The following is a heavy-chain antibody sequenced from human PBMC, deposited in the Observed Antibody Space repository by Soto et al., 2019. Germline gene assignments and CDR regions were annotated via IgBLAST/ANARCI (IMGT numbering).Heavy chain of an antibody. D-gene: IGHD3-22*01. V-gene: IGHV4-39*01. CDR2: MFHSGRT. CDR3: VSHHPFHYDSSGHFDS. J-gene: IGHJ5*01. Sequence: QLQLQESGPGLVKPSETLSLTCSVSGGSISSSNDYWGWIRQRPGKGLEWLGSMFHSGRTSHTPSLKSGVSLSVDTSGNLFSLQLSSVTAADTALYFCVSHHPFHYDSSGHFDSWGQGILVTVSS. CDR1: GGSISSSNDY.